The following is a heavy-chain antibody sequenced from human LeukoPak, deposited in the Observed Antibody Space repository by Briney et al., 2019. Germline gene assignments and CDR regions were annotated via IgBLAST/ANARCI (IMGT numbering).Heavy chain of an antibody. CDR1: GFTFSRYW. Sequence: GGSLRLSCAASGFTFSRYWLSWVRQAPGKGLEWVANIKFDGNEKYYVDSVKGRFTISRDNAKNSLYLQMNSLRAEDTAVYFCARLDEAFDNWGQGTLVTVSS. J-gene: IGHJ4*02. CDR2: IKFDGNEK. D-gene: IGHD5-24*01. CDR3: ARLDEAFDN. V-gene: IGHV3-7*01.